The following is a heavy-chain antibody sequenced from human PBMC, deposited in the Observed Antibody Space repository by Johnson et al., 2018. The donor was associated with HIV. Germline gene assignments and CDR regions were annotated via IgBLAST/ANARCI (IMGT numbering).Heavy chain of an antibody. CDR1: GFTFSSYD. V-gene: IGHV3-13*01. J-gene: IGHJ3*02. CDR2: IGTAGDT. D-gene: IGHD6-13*01. Sequence: MLFVESGGGLVQPGGSLRLSCAASGFTFSSYDMHWVRQAPGKGLVWVSAIGTAGDTYYPGSVKGRFTISRENAKHSLYLQMNSLRAGATAVYYCARGVARAAAGHDAFDIWGQGTMVTVSS. CDR3: ARGVARAAAGHDAFDI.